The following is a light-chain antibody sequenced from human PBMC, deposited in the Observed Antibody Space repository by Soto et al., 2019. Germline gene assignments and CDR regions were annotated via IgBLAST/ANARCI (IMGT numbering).Light chain of an antibody. J-gene: IGKJ2*01. CDR2: DAS. Sequence: EIVLTQSPATLSLSPGERATLSCRASQSVSSYLAWYQQKPGQAPRLLIYDASNRATGIQARFSGSGSGTDFTLTISSLEPEDFAVYYCQQRSNWPRTFGQGNKLEIK. V-gene: IGKV3-11*01. CDR1: QSVSSY. CDR3: QQRSNWPRT.